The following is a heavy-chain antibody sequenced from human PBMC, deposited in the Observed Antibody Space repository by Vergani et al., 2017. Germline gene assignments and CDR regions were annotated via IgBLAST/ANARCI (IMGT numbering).Heavy chain of an antibody. CDR1: GGTFSSYA. J-gene: IGHJ4*02. D-gene: IGHD2-21*01. CDR2: IIPIFGTA. Sequence: QVQLVQSGAEVKKPGSSVKVSCKASGGTFSSYAISWVRQAPGQGLEWMGGIIPIFGTANYAQKFQGRVTITADESTSTAYMELSSLRSEDTAVYYCAGGGGSQLGTIVGPFDYWGQGTLVTVSS. CDR3: AGGGGSQLGTIVGPFDY. V-gene: IGHV1-69*01.